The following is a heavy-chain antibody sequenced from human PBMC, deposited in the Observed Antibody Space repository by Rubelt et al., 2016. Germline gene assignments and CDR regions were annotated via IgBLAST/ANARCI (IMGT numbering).Heavy chain of an antibody. Sequence: QLQLQESGPGLVKPSETLSLTCTVSGGSINSSSYYWGWIRQPPGKGLEWIGSIYYSWSTYYNPSLKSRITISIYTSKNHVSLKLSSVTAADTAVYYCAGSNDYDVFDIWGQGTMVTVSS. CDR2: IYYSWST. CDR1: GGSINSSSYY. CDR3: AGSNDYDVFDI. D-gene: IGHD5-12*01. V-gene: IGHV4-39*02. J-gene: IGHJ3*02.